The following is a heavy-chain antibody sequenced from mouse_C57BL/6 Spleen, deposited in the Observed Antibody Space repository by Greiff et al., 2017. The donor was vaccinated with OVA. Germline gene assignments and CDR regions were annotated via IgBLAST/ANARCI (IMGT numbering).Heavy chain of an antibody. J-gene: IGHJ4*01. Sequence: QVQLQQSGPELVKPGASVQISCKASGYAFSSSWMNWVKQRPGKGLEWIGRLYPGDGDTNYNGKFKGKATLTADKSSSTAYMQLSSLTSEDSAVYFCASSSGGAMDDWGQGTSVTVSS. D-gene: IGHD1-1*01. CDR3: ASSSGGAMDD. CDR2: LYPGDGDT. V-gene: IGHV1-82*01. CDR1: GYAFSSSW.